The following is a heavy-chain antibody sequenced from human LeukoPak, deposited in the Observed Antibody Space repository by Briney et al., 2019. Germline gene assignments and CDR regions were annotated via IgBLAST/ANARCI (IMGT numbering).Heavy chain of an antibody. V-gene: IGHV4-4*07. D-gene: IGHD2-21*01. CDR2: VYTSGTT. Sequence: PSETLSLTCTVSGGSISSYYWSWIRQPAGKGLEWIGRVYTSGTTDYNPSLKSRVTMSVDTSKNQFSLKLSSVTAADTAVYYCARDRYYGGNVRNYFDYWGQGTLVTVS. CDR3: ARDRYYGGNVRNYFDY. J-gene: IGHJ4*02. CDR1: GGSISSYY.